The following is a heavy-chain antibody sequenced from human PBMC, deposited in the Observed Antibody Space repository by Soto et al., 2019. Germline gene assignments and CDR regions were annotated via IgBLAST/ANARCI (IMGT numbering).Heavy chain of an antibody. CDR2: FDPEDGET. V-gene: IGHV1-24*01. J-gene: IGHJ5*02. CDR1: GYTLTELS. Sequence: GASVKVSCKASGYTLTELSMHWVRQAPGKGLEWMGGFDPEDGETIYAQKFQGRVTMTEDTSTDTAYMELSSLRSEDTAVYYCATCGGGSCYWFDPWGQRTLVTVSS. CDR3: ATCGGGSCYWFDP. D-gene: IGHD2-15*01.